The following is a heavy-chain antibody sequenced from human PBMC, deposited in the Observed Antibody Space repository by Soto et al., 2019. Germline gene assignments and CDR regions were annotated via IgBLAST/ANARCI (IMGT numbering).Heavy chain of an antibody. Sequence: PSETLSLTCAVYGGSFSGYYWSWIRQPPGKGLEWIGEINHSGSTNYNPSLKSRVTISVDTSKNQFSLKLSSVTAADTAVYYCARGELSCSSTSCYVWGLDYWGQGTLVTVSS. J-gene: IGHJ4*02. D-gene: IGHD2-2*01. CDR3: ARGELSCSSTSCYVWGLDY. CDR1: GGSFSGYY. V-gene: IGHV4-34*01. CDR2: INHSGST.